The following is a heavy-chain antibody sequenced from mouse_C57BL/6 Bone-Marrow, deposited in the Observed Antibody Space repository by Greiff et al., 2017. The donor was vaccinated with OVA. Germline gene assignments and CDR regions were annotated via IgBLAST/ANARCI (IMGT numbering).Heavy chain of an antibody. Sequence: EVKLVESGAGLVKPGGSLKLSCAASGFTFSSYAMSWVRQTPEKRLEWVAYISSGGDYIYYADTVKGRFTISRDNARNTLYLQMSSLKSEDTAMYYCTRDNYGNYLYYYAMDYWGQGTSVTVSS. CDR1: GFTFSSYA. J-gene: IGHJ4*01. V-gene: IGHV5-9-1*02. CDR3: TRDNYGNYLYYYAMDY. D-gene: IGHD2-1*01. CDR2: ISSGGDYI.